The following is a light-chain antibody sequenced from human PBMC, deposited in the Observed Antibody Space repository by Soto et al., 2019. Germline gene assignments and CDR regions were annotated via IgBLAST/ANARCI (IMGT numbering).Light chain of an antibody. CDR2: LNNDGSY. V-gene: IGLV4-69*01. Sequence: QPVLTQSPSASASLGASVKLTCTLSSGHSSYAIAWHQQQPEKGPRFLMKLNNDGSYSKGDVIPDRFSGSSSGAERYLTIASLQAEDEADYYCQTWGTGIWVFGGGTKLTVL. CDR1: SGHSSYA. CDR3: QTWGTGIWV. J-gene: IGLJ3*02.